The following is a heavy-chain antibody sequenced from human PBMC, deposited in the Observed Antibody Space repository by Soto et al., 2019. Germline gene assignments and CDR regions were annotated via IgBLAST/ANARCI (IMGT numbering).Heavy chain of an antibody. V-gene: IGHV1-69*12. CDR1: GGTFSSYA. CDR3: ARDRGPSSGYYPYWFDP. J-gene: IGHJ5*02. CDR2: IIPIFGTA. Sequence: QVQLVQSGAEVKKPGSSVKVSCKASGGTFSSYAITWVRQAPGQGLEWMGGIIPIFGTANYAQKFQGRVTIAAEESTSTAYMELSSLSSEVTGVYYCARDRGPSSGYYPYWFDPWGQGTLVTVSS. D-gene: IGHD3-22*01.